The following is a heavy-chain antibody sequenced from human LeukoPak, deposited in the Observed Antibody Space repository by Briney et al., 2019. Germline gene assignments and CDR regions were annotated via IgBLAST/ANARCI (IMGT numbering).Heavy chain of an antibody. CDR1: GFTFSGYA. V-gene: IGHV3-23*01. Sequence: QSGGSLRLSCAASGFTFSGYAMSWVRQAPGKGLEWVSAISGSGGSTYYADSVKGRFTISRDNSKNTLYLQMNSLRAEDTAVYYCAKLARIAAAGTDPSPFDYWGQGTLVTVSS. J-gene: IGHJ4*02. CDR3: AKLARIAAAGTDPSPFDY. D-gene: IGHD6-13*01. CDR2: ISGSGGST.